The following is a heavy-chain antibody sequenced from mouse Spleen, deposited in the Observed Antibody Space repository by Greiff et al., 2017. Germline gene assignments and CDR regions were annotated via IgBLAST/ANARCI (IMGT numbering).Heavy chain of an antibody. Sequence: QVQLQQPGAELVKPGASVKLSCKASGYTFTSYWMQWVKQRPGQGLEWIGEIDPSDSYTNYNQKFKGKATLTVDTSSSTAYMQLSSLTSEDSAVYYCARRGRITHWYFDVWGAGTTVTVSS. CDR1: GYTFTSYW. J-gene: IGHJ1*01. CDR3: ARRGRITHWYFDV. D-gene: IGHD1-1*01. V-gene: IGHV1-50*01. CDR2: IDPSDSYT.